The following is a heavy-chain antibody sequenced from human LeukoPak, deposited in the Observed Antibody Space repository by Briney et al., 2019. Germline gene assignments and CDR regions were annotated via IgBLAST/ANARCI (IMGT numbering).Heavy chain of an antibody. V-gene: IGHV4-4*07. CDR2: IYTSGST. CDR1: GGSISSYY. D-gene: IGHD6-19*01. Sequence: SETLSLTCTVSGGSISSYYWSWIRQPAGKGLEWIGRIYTSGSTNYNPSLKSRVTISVDTSKNQFSLKLSSVTAADTAVYYCARHDVSSGWFKDYYYGMDVWGQGTTVTVSS. J-gene: IGHJ6*02. CDR3: ARHDVSSGWFKDYYYGMDV.